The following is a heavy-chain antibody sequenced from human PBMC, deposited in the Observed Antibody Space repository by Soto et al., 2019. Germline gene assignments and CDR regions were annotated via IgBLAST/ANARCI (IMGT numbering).Heavy chain of an antibody. D-gene: IGHD4-4*01. V-gene: IGHV5-51*01. Sequence: GESLKISCKGSGYSFTSYWIGWVRQMPGKGLEWMGIIYPGDSDTRYSPSFQGQVTISADKSISTAYLQWSSLKASDTAMYYCARHPDYSNYVGSWFDPWGQGTLVTVSS. J-gene: IGHJ5*02. CDR1: GYSFTSYW. CDR2: IYPGDSDT. CDR3: ARHPDYSNYVGSWFDP.